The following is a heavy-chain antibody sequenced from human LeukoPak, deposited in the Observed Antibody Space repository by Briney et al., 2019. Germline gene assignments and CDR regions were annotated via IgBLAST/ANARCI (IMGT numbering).Heavy chain of an antibody. CDR3: ATMAPSGSFDH. Sequence: GGSLRLSCAASGFNFRSHSMNWIRLAPEKGLEWVSSISATSDYIYYTDSVKGRFTISRDNAKNSLYLQMNSLRAEDTALYYCATMAPSGSFDHWGEGALVTVSS. CDR2: ISATSDYI. D-gene: IGHD1-1*01. J-gene: IGHJ4*02. CDR1: GFNFRSHS. V-gene: IGHV3-21*01.